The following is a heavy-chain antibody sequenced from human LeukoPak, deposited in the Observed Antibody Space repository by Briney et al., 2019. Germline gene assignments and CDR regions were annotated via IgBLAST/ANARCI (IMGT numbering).Heavy chain of an antibody. V-gene: IGHV3-9*01. D-gene: IGHD6-13*01. Sequence: PGRSLRLSCAASGFTFDDYAMHWVRQAPGKGLEWVSGISWNSGSIGYADSVKGRFTISRDNAKNSLYLQMNSLRAEDTALYYCAKALAAAGNDAFDIWGQGTMVTVPS. J-gene: IGHJ3*02. CDR1: GFTFDDYA. CDR3: AKALAAAGNDAFDI. CDR2: ISWNSGSI.